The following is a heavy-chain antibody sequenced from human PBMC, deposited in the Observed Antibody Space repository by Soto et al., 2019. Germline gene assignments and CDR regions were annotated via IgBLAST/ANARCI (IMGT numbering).Heavy chain of an antibody. CDR1: GFTFSSHA. CDR3: ARDGEDVLRNIPGDAFDL. CDR2: ISYDGSKI. V-gene: IGHV3-30-3*01. Sequence: ESGGYVVQPGKSLRLSCAASGFTFSSHAMHWVRQAPGKGLEWVAVISYDGSKIYYADSVKGRFTISRDNSKNTLYLQMNSLRAEDTAVYFCARDGEDVLRNIPGDAFDLWGQGTMVTVSS. D-gene: IGHD3-3*01. J-gene: IGHJ3*01.